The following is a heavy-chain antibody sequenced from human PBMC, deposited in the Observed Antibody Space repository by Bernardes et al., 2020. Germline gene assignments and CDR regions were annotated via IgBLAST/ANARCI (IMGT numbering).Heavy chain of an antibody. J-gene: IGHJ6*04. V-gene: IGHV4-31*03. Sequence: SETLSLTCTVSGGSISSGYYYWIWIRQHPGKGLVWIGYIYYGGSTHYNPSLKSRVTISVDTSKNQFSLKLSSVTAADTAVYYCARAYGSGSITADVWGKGTTVTVSS. CDR2: IYYGGST. CDR1: GGSISSGYYY. CDR3: ARAYGSGSITADV. D-gene: IGHD3-10*01.